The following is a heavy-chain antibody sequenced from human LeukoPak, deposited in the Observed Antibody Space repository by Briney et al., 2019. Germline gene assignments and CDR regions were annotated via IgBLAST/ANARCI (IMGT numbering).Heavy chain of an antibody. CDR3: ARGALGAFDI. J-gene: IGHJ3*02. CDR1: GESFSGYY. CDR2: INHSGRT. Sequence: SETLSLTCAVYGESFSGYYWSLMRRPPGKGLEWIGEINHSGRTNYNPSLKSRVTISLDTSKNQVSLRLSSVTAADTAVYYCARGALGAFDIWGQGTMVTVSS. V-gene: IGHV4-34*01.